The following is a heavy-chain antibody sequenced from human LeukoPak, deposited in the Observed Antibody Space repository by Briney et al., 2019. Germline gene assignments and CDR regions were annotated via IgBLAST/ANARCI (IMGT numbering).Heavy chain of an antibody. J-gene: IGHJ5*02. CDR3: ARSWSGNNWFDP. D-gene: IGHD6-13*01. CDR1: GGSISSYY. CDR2: IYTSGST. V-gene: IGHV4-4*07. Sequence: SETLSLTCTASGGSISSYYWSWIRQPAGKGLEWIGRIYTSGSTNYNPSLKSRVTMSVDSSKNQFSLKLSSVTAADTTVYYCARSWSGNNWFDPWGQGTLVTVSS.